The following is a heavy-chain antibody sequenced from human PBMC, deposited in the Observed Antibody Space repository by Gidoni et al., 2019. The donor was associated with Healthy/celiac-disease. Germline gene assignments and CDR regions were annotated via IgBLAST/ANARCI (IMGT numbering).Heavy chain of an antibody. CDR1: GGSIRSYY. V-gene: IGHV4-59*01. CDR3: ARDRPLGVLNAAGWYFDL. CDR2: IYYSGST. J-gene: IGHJ2*01. Sequence: QVQLQESGPVLVKPSETLSLTRTVSGGSIRSYYWSWIRQHPGKGLEWIGYIYYSGSTNYNPSLKSRVTISVDTSKNQFSLKLGAVTAADTAVYYCARDRPLGVLNAAGWYFDLWGRGTLVTVSS. D-gene: IGHD3-16*01.